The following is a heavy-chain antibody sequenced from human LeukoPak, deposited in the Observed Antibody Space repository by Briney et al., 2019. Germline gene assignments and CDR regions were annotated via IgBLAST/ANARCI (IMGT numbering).Heavy chain of an antibody. CDR2: INAYNGHT. Sequence: ASVKVSCKASGYTFTNYGISWVRQAPGQGLEWMGWINAYNGHTNYAQSLQGRVTTTTDTSTSTAYMELRSLRSDDTDVYYCARTDHDCRNSVCYEYWGQGTLVTVSS. J-gene: IGHJ4*02. V-gene: IGHV1-18*01. CDR3: ARTDHDCRNSVCYEY. CDR1: GYTFTNYG. D-gene: IGHD2-8*01.